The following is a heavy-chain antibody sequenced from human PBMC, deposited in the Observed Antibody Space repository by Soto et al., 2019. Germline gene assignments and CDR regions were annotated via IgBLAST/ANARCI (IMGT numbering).Heavy chain of an antibody. CDR1: GGSVSSSSYD. J-gene: IGHJ4*02. CDR3: PRETNGDPILFDY. D-gene: IGHD2-21*01. V-gene: IGHV4-61*01. Sequence: SSETLSLTCTVSGGSVSSSSYDCSWIRQPPRKGLEWIGYIYYSGTTDYSPSLKSRVTISLDTSKTQFSLKLSYVTAADTAVYYGPRETNGDPILFDYCVLVRMVTVSS. CDR2: IYYSGTT.